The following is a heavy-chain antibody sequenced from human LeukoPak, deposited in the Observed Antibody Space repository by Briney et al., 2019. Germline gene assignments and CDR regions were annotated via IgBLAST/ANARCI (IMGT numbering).Heavy chain of an antibody. D-gene: IGHD1-26*01. Sequence: ASVKVSCKASGYTFTSYSISWVRQAPGQGLEWMGWISAYNGNTNYAQRLQGRVTMTTDTSTSTAYMELRSLRSDDTAVYYCARTSGSYAGRYYYGMDVWGQGTTVTVSS. CDR2: ISAYNGNT. J-gene: IGHJ6*02. CDR1: GYTFTSYS. CDR3: ARTSGSYAGRYYYGMDV. V-gene: IGHV1-18*01.